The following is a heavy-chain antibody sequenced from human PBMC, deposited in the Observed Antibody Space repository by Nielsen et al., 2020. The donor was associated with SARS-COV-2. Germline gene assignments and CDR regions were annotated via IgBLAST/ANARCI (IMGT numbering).Heavy chain of an antibody. V-gene: IGHV4-39*07. CDR2: IYYSGST. CDR1: GGSISSSSYY. D-gene: IGHD3-22*01. Sequence: SETLSLTCTVSGGSISSSSYYWGWIRQPPGKGLEWIGSIYYSGSTYYNPSLKSRVTISVDTSKNQFSLKLSSVTAADTAVYYCARDYYDSSGPRDYYYGMDVWGQGTTVTVSS. J-gene: IGHJ6*02. CDR3: ARDYYDSSGPRDYYYGMDV.